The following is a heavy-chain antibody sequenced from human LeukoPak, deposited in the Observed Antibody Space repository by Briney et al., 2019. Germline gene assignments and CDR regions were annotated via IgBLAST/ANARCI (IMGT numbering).Heavy chain of an antibody. D-gene: IGHD3-16*01. V-gene: IGHV3-15*01. Sequence: NPGGSLRLSCAASGFTFSNAWMSWVRQAPGKGLEWVGRIKSKTDGGTTDYAAPVKGRFTISRDDSKNTLYLQMNSLKTEDTAVYYCTTWGVTNYYYYYMYVWGKGTTVTVSS. J-gene: IGHJ6*03. CDR1: GFTFSNAW. CDR2: IKSKTDGGTT. CDR3: TTWGVTNYYYYYMYV.